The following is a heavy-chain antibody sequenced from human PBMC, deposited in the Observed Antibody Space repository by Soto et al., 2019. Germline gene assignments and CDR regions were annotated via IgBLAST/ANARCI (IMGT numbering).Heavy chain of an antibody. CDR1: NGSFSFYY. Sequence: SETLSLTCNVSNGSFSFYYWSWIRQPPGKELEWIGNIYYRGTTNYNPSLQGRVTMSIDTSKNQFSLMLTSVTAADTAVYYCTRVVTAVPSWGRGVLVTVSS. J-gene: IGHJ5*02. V-gene: IGHV4-59*12. CDR3: TRVVTAVPS. CDR2: IYYRGTT. D-gene: IGHD5-18*01.